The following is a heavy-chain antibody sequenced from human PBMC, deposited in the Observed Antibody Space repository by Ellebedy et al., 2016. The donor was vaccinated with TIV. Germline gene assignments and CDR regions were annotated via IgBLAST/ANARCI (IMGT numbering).Heavy chain of an antibody. CDR1: GGSISGYF. CDR2: ISYSGST. CDR3: ARLRKRLDAFDI. D-gene: IGHD5-12*01. J-gene: IGHJ3*02. V-gene: IGHV4-59*01. Sequence: SETLSLTCTVSGGSISGYFWNWIRQPPGKGLAWIGYISYSGSTNYNPSLKSRVTISVDTSKNQFSLKLSSVTAADTAVYYCARLRKRLDAFDIWGQGTMVTVSS.